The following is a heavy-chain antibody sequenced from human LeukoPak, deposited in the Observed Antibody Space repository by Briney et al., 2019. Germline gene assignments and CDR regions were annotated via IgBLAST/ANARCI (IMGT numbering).Heavy chain of an antibody. CDR1: GFTFSNAW. CDR2: IKSKTDGGTT. J-gene: IGHJ6*02. Sequence: GGSLRLSCAASGFTFSNAWMSWVRQAPGKGLEWVGRIKSKTDGGTTDYAAPVKGRFTISRDDSKNTLYLQMNSLKTEDTAVYYCTTEERYCSGGSCRRAIYGMDVWGQGTTVTVSS. CDR3: TTEERYCSGGSCRRAIYGMDV. D-gene: IGHD2-15*01. V-gene: IGHV3-15*01.